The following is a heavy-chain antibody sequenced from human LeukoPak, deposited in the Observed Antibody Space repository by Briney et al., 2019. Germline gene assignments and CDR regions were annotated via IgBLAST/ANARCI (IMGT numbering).Heavy chain of an antibody. CDR3: AKDFNGSPPYYFDY. J-gene: IGHJ4*02. CDR1: GFTFDGYA. Sequence: GGSLRLSCAASGFTFDGYAMHWVRQAPGKGLEWVSGISWNSGSIGYADSVKGRFTISRDNAKNSLYLQMNSLRAEDTALYYCAKDFNGSPPYYFDYWGQGTLVTVSS. CDR2: ISWNSGSI. V-gene: IGHV3-9*01. D-gene: IGHD1-26*01.